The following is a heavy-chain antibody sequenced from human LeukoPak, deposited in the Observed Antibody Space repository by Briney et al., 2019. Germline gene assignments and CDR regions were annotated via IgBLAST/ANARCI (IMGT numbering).Heavy chain of an antibody. V-gene: IGHV3-74*01. CDR3: ARGGGDHAFDI. CDR1: GFTFSSYW. Sequence: GGSLRLSCAASGFTFSSYWMHWVRQAPGKGLVWVSRINSDGSNSIYGDSVKGRFTISRDNAKNTLYLQLGGLRADDTAVYFCARGGGDHAFDIWGQGTMITVSS. D-gene: IGHD3-16*01. J-gene: IGHJ3*02. CDR2: INSDGSNS.